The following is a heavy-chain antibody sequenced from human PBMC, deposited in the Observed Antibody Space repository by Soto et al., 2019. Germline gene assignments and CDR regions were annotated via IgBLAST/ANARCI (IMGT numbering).Heavy chain of an antibody. CDR2: IIPIFGTA. Sequence: QVQLVQSGAEVKKPGSSVKVSCKASGGTFSSYAISWVRQALGQGLEWMGGIIPIFGTANYAQKFQGRVTITADESTSTAYMELSSLRSEDTAVYYCASAPNYYGSGSYSSSWFDPWGQGTLVTVSS. CDR1: GGTFSSYA. J-gene: IGHJ5*02. D-gene: IGHD3-10*01. CDR3: ASAPNYYGSGSYSSSWFDP. V-gene: IGHV1-69*01.